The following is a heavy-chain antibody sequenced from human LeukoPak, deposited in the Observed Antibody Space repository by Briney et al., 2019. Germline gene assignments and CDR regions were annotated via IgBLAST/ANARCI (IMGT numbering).Heavy chain of an antibody. CDR1: GITFSNYG. D-gene: IGHD3-22*01. CDR2: MRYDGTNK. Sequence: GGSLRLSCAASGITFSNYGLHWVRQAPGKGLEWVTFMRYDGTNKYYADSVKGRFTISRDKSKNTLYLQMNSLRAEDTAVYYCAKARDYYDGSGYYSGPFDYWGQGTLVTVSS. CDR3: AKARDYYDGSGYYSGPFDY. V-gene: IGHV3-30*02. J-gene: IGHJ4*02.